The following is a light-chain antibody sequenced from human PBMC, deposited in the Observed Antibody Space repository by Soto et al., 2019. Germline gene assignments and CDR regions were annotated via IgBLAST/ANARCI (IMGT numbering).Light chain of an antibody. CDR2: RAS. J-gene: IGKJ1*01. CDR3: QQYQNLWT. Sequence: IQMTQSPATLSVSPGERATLSCRVSQTIYSNVAWYQQRPGQAPRLLIYRASARATGIPARFSGSGSGTEFTLTIGSLQSEDSAVYYCQQYQNLWTFGQGTKVDIK. V-gene: IGKV3-15*01. CDR1: QTIYSN.